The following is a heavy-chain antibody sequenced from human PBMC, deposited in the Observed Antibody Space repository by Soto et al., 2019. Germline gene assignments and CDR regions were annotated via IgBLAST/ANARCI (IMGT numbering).Heavy chain of an antibody. Sequence: GGSLRLSCAASGFTFSSYAMHWVRQAPGKGLEWVAVISYDGGNKYYADSVKGRFTISRDNSKNTLYLQMNSLRAEDTAVYYCARDLYYDSSGYYTPFDYWGQGTLVTVSS. D-gene: IGHD3-22*01. V-gene: IGHV3-30-3*01. CDR3: ARDLYYDSSGYYTPFDY. CDR2: ISYDGGNK. J-gene: IGHJ4*02. CDR1: GFTFSSYA.